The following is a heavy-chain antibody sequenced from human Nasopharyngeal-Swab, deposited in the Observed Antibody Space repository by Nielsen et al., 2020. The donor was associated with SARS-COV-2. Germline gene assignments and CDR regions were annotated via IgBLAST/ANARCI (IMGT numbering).Heavy chain of an antibody. V-gene: IGHV4-34*01. Sequence: SETLSLTCAVYGGSFSGYYWSWIRQPPGKGLEWIGEINHSGSTNYNPSLKSRVTISVDTSKNQFSLKLSSVTAADTAVYYCARDLAARPRAAFDIWGQGTMVTVSS. CDR3: ARDLAARPRAAFDI. D-gene: IGHD6-6*01. CDR1: GGSFSGYY. CDR2: INHSGST. J-gene: IGHJ3*02.